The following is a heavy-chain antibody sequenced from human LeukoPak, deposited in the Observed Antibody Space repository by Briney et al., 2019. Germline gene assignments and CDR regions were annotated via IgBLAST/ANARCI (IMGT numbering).Heavy chain of an antibody. CDR2: IYPGDSDT. V-gene: IGHV5-51*01. CDR1: GSSFTTYW. CDR3: ARHLSSTGGCCYVDY. D-gene: IGHD2-8*02. J-gene: IGHJ4*02. Sequence: GAPLKISCKASGSSFTTYWIGWVRQMPGKDLEWMGIIYPGDSDTKYSPSFEGQVTISADKSISTAYLQWNSLKASDTAIYYCARHLSSTGGCCYVDYWGQGTLVTVSS.